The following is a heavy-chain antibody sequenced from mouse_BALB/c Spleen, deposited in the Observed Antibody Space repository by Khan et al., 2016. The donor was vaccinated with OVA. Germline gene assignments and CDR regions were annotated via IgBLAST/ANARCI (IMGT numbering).Heavy chain of an antibody. CDR3: ARSTYRYAFAY. J-gene: IGHJ3*01. CDR1: GDSITSGY. Sequence: EVQLQESGPSLVKPSQTLSLTCSVTGDSITSGYWSWIRKFPGNKLEYVGYMIYSGNTYYNPSLKSRISITPHTSKNQYYLQLNSVTTEDTATYYCARSTYRYAFAYWGQGTLVTVSA. CDR2: MIYSGNT. D-gene: IGHD2-14*01. V-gene: IGHV3-8*02.